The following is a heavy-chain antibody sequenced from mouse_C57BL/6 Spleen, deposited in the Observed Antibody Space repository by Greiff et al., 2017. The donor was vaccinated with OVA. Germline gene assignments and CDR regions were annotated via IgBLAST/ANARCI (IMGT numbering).Heavy chain of an antibody. CDR1: GYSITSGYY. CDR3: ARNDYGGEHFDY. CDR2: ISYDGSN. Sequence: DVKLQESGPGLVKPSQSLSLTCSVTGYSITSGYYWNWIRQFPGNKLEWMGYISYDGSNNYNPSLKNRISITRDTSKNQFFLKLNSVTTEDTATYYCARNDYGGEHFDYWGQGTTLTVSS. J-gene: IGHJ2*01. V-gene: IGHV3-6*01. D-gene: IGHD2-4*01.